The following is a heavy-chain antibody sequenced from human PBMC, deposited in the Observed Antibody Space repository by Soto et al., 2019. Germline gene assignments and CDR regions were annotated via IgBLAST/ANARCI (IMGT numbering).Heavy chain of an antibody. CDR3: TTDHRSGPYYFDY. J-gene: IGHJ4*02. V-gene: IGHV3-15*07. CDR1: GFTFSNAW. Sequence: GGSLRLSCAASGFTFSNAWMNWVRQAPGKGLEWVGRIKSKTDGGTTDYAAPVKGRFTISRDDSKNTLYLQMNSLKTEDTAVYYCTTDHRSGPYYFDYWGQGTLVTVSS. CDR2: IKSKTDGGTT.